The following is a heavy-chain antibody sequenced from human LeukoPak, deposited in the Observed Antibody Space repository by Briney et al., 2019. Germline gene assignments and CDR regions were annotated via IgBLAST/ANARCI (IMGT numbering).Heavy chain of an antibody. Sequence: PVKDSCKASGGTFSSYTISWVRQAPGQGLEWMGRIIPILGIANYAQKFQGRVTITADKSTSTAYMELSSLRSEDTAVYYCARDPTPSYDSSGYYYYYGMDVWGQGTTVTVSS. CDR2: IIPILGIA. J-gene: IGHJ6*02. D-gene: IGHD3-22*01. CDR1: GGTFSSYT. V-gene: IGHV1-69*04. CDR3: ARDPTPSYDSSGYYYYYGMDV.